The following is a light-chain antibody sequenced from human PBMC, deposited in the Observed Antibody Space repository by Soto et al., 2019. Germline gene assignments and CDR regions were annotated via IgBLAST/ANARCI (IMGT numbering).Light chain of an antibody. Sequence: EIVMTQSPVSLPVTPGEPASFFCRSSQSLLHSDGYNYLHWYLQKPGQSPQLLIYVASNRASGVPDRFSGSGSGTDFILKISRVEAEDVGVYYFFQALEVPLTFGGGTKVEIK. CDR1: QSLLHSDGYNY. V-gene: IGKV2-28*01. J-gene: IGKJ4*01. CDR2: VAS. CDR3: FQALEVPLT.